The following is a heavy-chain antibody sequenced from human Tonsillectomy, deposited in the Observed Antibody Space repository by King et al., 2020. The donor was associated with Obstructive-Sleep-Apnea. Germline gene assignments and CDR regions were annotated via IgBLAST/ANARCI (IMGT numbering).Heavy chain of an antibody. Sequence: QLVQSGAEVKKPGESLKIYCKGSGYSFTSYWIGWVRQMPGKGLEWMGIIYPGDSDTRYSQSLQGQVTISADKSISTAYLQWSSLKASDTAMYYCARRPRGMVTPSRYFDYWGQGTLVTVSS. V-gene: IGHV5-51*01. CDR3: ARRPRGMVTPSRYFDY. D-gene: IGHD4-23*01. CDR1: GYSFTSYW. J-gene: IGHJ4*02. CDR2: IYPGDSDT.